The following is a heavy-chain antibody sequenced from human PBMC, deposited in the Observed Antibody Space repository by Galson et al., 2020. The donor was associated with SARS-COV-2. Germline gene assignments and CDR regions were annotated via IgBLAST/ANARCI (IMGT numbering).Heavy chain of an antibody. Sequence: SETLSLTCAVSGTSISSGSYSWNWIRQPPGKGLEWIGYISHSGGTYYNPSLKSRVTISGDRSKIQFSLRLSSVTAADTAVYYCARLHYGEYAPEAFDIWGPGTRVTVAS. D-gene: IGHD4-17*01. CDR2: ISHSGGT. CDR3: ARLHYGEYAPEAFDI. CDR1: GTSISSGSYS. V-gene: IGHV4-30-2*01. J-gene: IGHJ3*02.